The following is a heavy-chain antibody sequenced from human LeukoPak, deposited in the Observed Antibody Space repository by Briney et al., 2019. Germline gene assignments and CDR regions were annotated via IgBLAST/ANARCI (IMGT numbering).Heavy chain of an antibody. CDR1: GGSISRRSYY. CDR2: IYYSGTT. V-gene: IGHV4-39*01. Sequence: KPSETLSLTCTVSGGSISRRSYYWGWIRQSPGKGLEWIGTIYYSGTTYYNPSLKSRVTISLDTSKNQFSLKLSSMTAADTAVYYCARQTVAPRYLDYWGQGTLVTVSS. CDR3: ARQTVAPRYLDY. J-gene: IGHJ4*02. D-gene: IGHD6-19*01.